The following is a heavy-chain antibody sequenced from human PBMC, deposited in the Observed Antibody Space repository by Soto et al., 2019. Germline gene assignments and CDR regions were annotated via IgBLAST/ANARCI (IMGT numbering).Heavy chain of an antibody. J-gene: IGHJ4*02. D-gene: IGHD2-2*01. Sequence: EVQLVESGGGLVQPGGSLRLSCGASGFTFTTYWMSWFRQAPGKGPEWVASIKEDGSQKYYVDSLKGRFTISRDNTKNSLYLQMHRLKAEETAIYYSATGLNEVPDAHGGHYYWGQGTLVNVSS. V-gene: IGHV3-7*01. CDR1: GFTFTTYW. CDR3: ATGLNEVPDAHGGHYY. CDR2: IKEDGSQK.